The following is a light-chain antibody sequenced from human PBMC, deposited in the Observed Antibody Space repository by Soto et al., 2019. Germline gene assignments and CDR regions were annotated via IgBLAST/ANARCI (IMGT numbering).Light chain of an antibody. Sequence: QSVLTQPRSVSGSPGQSVTISCTGTSSDVGGYNYVSWYQQHPGIAPQLIIYDITKRPSGVPDRFSGSKSGNTASLTISGLQAEDEADYYCCSYAGSYSLVFGGGTKLTVL. J-gene: IGLJ2*01. CDR1: SSDVGGYNY. CDR3: CSYAGSYSLV. V-gene: IGLV2-11*01. CDR2: DIT.